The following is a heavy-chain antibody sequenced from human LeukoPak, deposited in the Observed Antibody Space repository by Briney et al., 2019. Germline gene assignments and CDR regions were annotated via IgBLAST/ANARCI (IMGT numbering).Heavy chain of an antibody. CDR1: GGSFSGYY. CDR3: ARHLPNYDFWSGYYTNWFDP. V-gene: IGHV4-34*01. CDR2: INHSGST. D-gene: IGHD3-3*01. J-gene: IGHJ5*02. Sequence: SETLSLTCAVYGGSFSGYYWSWIRQPPGKGLEWIGEINHSGSTNYNPSLKSRVTISVDTSKNQFSLKLSSVTAADTAVYYCARHLPNYDFWSGYYTNWFDPWGQGTLVTVSS.